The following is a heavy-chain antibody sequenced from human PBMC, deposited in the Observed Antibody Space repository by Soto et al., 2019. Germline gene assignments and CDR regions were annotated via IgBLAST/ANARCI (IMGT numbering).Heavy chain of an antibody. D-gene: IGHD1-1*01. CDR3: AREGTDLYFDS. V-gene: IGHV3-74*01. CDR2: LNSDGSST. Sequence: EVPLVESGGGLVQPGGSLRLSCAASGFTFSSYWMNWVRQAPWKGLVWVSRLNSDGSSTSYADSVKGRFTISSDNDKNTLYLKMNSLRAEDTAVYYCAREGTDLYFDSWGQGTLVTVSS. J-gene: IGHJ4*02. CDR1: GFTFSSYW.